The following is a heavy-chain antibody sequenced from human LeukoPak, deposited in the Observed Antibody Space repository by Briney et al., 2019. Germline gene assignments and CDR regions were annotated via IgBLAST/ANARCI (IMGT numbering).Heavy chain of an antibody. Sequence: ASVKASCKSSGYTFTSYDINWVRQATGQGLEWMGWMNPNSGDTGYAQKFQGRVTMTRDTSISTAYMELNSLRSEDTAVYYCARGLREYSDDDFPIPGYWGQGTLVTVSS. J-gene: IGHJ4*02. CDR1: GYTFTSYD. CDR3: ARGLREYSDDDFPIPGY. V-gene: IGHV1-8*01. CDR2: MNPNSGDT. D-gene: IGHD5-12*01.